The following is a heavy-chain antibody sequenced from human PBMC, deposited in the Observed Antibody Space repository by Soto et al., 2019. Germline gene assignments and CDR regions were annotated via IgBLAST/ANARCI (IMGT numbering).Heavy chain of an antibody. J-gene: IGHJ4*02. V-gene: IGHV1-18*01. D-gene: IGHD1-1*01. CDR3: ARGRYGDY. CDR2: ISAHNGNT. CDR1: CYDFTTYG. Sequence: QVHLVQSGAEVKKPGAPVKVSCKGSCYDFTTYGITWVRQAPGQGLEWMAWISAHNGNTHYAQKLQGRVTVTRDTSTSTAYMELRSLRSDDTAMYCCARGRYGDYWGQGALVTVSS.